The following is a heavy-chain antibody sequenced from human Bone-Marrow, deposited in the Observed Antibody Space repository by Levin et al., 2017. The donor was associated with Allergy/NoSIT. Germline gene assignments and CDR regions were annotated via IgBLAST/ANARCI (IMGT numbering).Heavy chain of an antibody. J-gene: IGHJ5*02. CDR3: ASPYYYDSSGYSNWFDP. Sequence: GGSLRLSCAASGFTFSSYAMSWVRQAPGKGLEWVSAISGSGGSTYYADSVKGRFTISRDNSKNTLYLQMNSLRAEDTAVYYCASPYYYDSSGYSNWFDPWGQGTLVTVSS. CDR1: GFTFSSYA. CDR2: ISGSGGST. D-gene: IGHD3-22*01. V-gene: IGHV3-23*01.